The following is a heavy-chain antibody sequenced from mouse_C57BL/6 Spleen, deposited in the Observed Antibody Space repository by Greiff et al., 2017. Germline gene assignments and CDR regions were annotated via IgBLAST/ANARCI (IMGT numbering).Heavy chain of an antibody. Sequence: EVQRVESGGGLVQPGGSLSLSCAASGFTFTDYYMSWVRQPPGKALEWLGFIRNKANGYTTEYSASVKGRFTISRDNSQSILYLQMNALRAEDSATYYCARSLTGKANYFDYWGQGTTLTVSS. V-gene: IGHV7-3*01. D-gene: IGHD4-1*01. CDR2: IRNKANGYTT. J-gene: IGHJ2*01. CDR3: ARSLTGKANYFDY. CDR1: GFTFTDYY.